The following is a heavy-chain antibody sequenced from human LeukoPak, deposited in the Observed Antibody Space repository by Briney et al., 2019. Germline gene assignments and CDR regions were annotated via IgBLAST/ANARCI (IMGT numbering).Heavy chain of an antibody. V-gene: IGHV4-34*01. Sequence: PSETLPLTCAVYGGSFSGYYWSWIRQPPGKGLEWIGEINHSGSTNYNPSLKSRVTISVDTSKNQFSLKLSSVTAADTAVYYCARGLYYDFWSGYVYYFDYWGQGTLVTVSS. J-gene: IGHJ4*02. CDR3: ARGLYYDFWSGYVYYFDY. D-gene: IGHD3-3*01. CDR1: GGSFSGYY. CDR2: INHSGST.